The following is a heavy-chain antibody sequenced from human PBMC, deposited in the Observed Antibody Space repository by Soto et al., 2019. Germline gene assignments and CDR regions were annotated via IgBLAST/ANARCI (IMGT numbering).Heavy chain of an antibody. V-gene: IGHV3-30-3*01. CDR3: ARDLGSSGTFDY. J-gene: IGHJ4*02. D-gene: IGHD3-22*01. CDR2: ISYDGSNK. CDR1: GFTFSSYA. Sequence: GGSLRLSCAASGFTFSSYAMHWVRQAPGKGLEWVAVISYDGSNKYYADSVKGRFTISRDNSKNTLYLQMNSLRAEDTAVYYCARDLGSSGTFDYWGQGTLVTVYS.